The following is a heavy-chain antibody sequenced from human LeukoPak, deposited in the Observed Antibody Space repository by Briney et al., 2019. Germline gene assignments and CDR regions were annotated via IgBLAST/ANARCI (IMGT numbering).Heavy chain of an antibody. CDR3: AKAETRWFGELLSFDY. J-gene: IGHJ4*02. Sequence: AGGSLRLSCAASGFTFSSYGMHWVRQAPGKGLEWVAFIRYDGSNKYYADSVKGRFTISRDNSKNTLYLQMNSLRAEDTAVYYCAKAETRWFGELLSFDYWGQGTLVTVSS. CDR2: IRYDGSNK. CDR1: GFTFSSYG. D-gene: IGHD3-10*01. V-gene: IGHV3-30*02.